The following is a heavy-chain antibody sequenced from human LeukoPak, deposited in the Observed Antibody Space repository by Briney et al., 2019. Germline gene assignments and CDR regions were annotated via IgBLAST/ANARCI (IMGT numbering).Heavy chain of an antibody. Sequence: GGSLRLSCAASGFTFSSYSMNWVRQAPGKGLEWVSAISGSGGSTYYADSVKGRFTISRDNSKNTLYLQMNSLRAEDTAVYYCAKAVGYLDAFDIWGQGTLVTVSS. J-gene: IGHJ3*02. CDR2: ISGSGGST. CDR1: GFTFSSYS. CDR3: AKAVGYLDAFDI. D-gene: IGHD4-23*01. V-gene: IGHV3-23*01.